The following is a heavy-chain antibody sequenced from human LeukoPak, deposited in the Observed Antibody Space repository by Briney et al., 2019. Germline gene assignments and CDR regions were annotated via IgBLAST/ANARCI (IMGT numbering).Heavy chain of an antibody. J-gene: IGHJ4*02. CDR3: TTDPSMIVVVHMPYGGDY. CDR1: GFTFSNAW. V-gene: IGHV3-15*01. D-gene: IGHD3-22*01. Sequence: GGSLRLSCAASGFTFSNAWMSWVRQAPGKGLEWVGRIKSKTDGGTTDYAAPVKGRFTISRDDSKNTLYLQMNSLKTEDTAVYYCTTDPSMIVVVHMPYGGDYWGQGTLVTVSS. CDR2: IKSKTDGGTT.